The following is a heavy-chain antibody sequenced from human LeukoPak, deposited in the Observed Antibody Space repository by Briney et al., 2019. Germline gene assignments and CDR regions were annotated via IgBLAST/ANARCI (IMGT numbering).Heavy chain of an antibody. D-gene: IGHD6-19*01. J-gene: IGHJ2*01. CDR2: ISSSGSTI. CDR1: GFTFSSYE. Sequence: PGGSLRLSCAASGFTFSSYEMNWVRQAPGKGLEWVSYISSSGSTIYYADSVKGRFTISRDNAKNTLYLQMNSLRAEDTAVYYCARVDSGWYRRYFDLWGRGTLVTVSS. V-gene: IGHV3-48*03. CDR3: ARVDSGWYRRYFDL.